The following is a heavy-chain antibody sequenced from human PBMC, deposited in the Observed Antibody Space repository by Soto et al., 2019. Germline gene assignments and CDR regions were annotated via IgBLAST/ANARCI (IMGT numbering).Heavy chain of an antibody. J-gene: IGHJ3*02. CDR1: GYTFTSYG. CDR3: ATRIAAGGEGAFDI. D-gene: IGHD6-13*01. V-gene: IGHV1-18*01. Sequence: ASAKVSCKASGYTFTSYGISWVRQAPGQGLEWMGWISAYNGNTNYAQKLQGRVTMTTDTSTSTAYMELRSLRSDDTAVYYCATRIAAGGEGAFDIWGQGTMVTVSS. CDR2: ISAYNGNT.